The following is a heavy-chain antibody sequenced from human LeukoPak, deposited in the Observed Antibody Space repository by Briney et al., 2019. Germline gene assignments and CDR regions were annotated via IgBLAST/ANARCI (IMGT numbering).Heavy chain of an antibody. D-gene: IGHD6-13*01. V-gene: IGHV1-2*02. CDR2: INPNSGGT. CDR3: ARGGIAAAPCDY. J-gene: IGHJ4*02. CDR1: GYTFTGYY. Sequence: ASVTVSCTASGYTFTGYYMHWVRQAPGQGLEWMGWINPNSGGTNYAQKFQGRVTMTRDTSISTAYMELSRLRSDDTAVYYWARGGIAAAPCDYWGQGTLVTVSS.